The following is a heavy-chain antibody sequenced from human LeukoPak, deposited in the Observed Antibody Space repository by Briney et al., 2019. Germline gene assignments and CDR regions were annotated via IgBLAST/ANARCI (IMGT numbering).Heavy chain of an antibody. J-gene: IGHJ4*02. CDR2: IYYSGST. D-gene: IGHD5-18*01. Sequence: KPSETLSLTCTVSGGSINSYYWSWIRQPPGKGLEWIGYIYYSGSTNYNPSLKSRVTMSVDTSRNQFSLKLSSVTAADTAVYYCARGYRGTDFDYWGQGTLVTVSS. CDR3: ARGYRGTDFDY. V-gene: IGHV4-59*12. CDR1: GGSINSYY.